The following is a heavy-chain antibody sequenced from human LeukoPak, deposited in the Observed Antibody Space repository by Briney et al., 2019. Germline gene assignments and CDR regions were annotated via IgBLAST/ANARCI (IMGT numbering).Heavy chain of an antibody. Sequence: GESLRISCKGSGYSFTSYWISWVRQMPGKGLEWMGRIDPSDSYTNYSPSFQGHVTISADKSISTAYLQWSSLKASDTAMYYCARRKEDTAMNYYYGMDVWGQGTTVTVSS. CDR1: GYSFTSYW. CDR2: IDPSDSYT. V-gene: IGHV5-10-1*01. D-gene: IGHD5-18*01. CDR3: ARRKEDTAMNYYYGMDV. J-gene: IGHJ6*02.